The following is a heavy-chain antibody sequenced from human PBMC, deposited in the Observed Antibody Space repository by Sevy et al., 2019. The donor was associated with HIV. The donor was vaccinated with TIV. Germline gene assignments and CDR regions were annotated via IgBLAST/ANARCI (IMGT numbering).Heavy chain of an antibody. J-gene: IGHJ4*02. D-gene: IGHD3-16*01. CDR3: GRTSPRGGFDY. V-gene: IGHV1-46*03. CDR2: INPSDVST. Sequence: ASVKVSCKASGYTFTNYYMHWVRQAPGQGLEWMGIINPSDVSTVYAQKFQGRVTMTRDTSTSTVYMELSSLRSDDTAVYYCGRTSPRGGFDYWGPGALVTVSS. CDR1: GYTFTNYY.